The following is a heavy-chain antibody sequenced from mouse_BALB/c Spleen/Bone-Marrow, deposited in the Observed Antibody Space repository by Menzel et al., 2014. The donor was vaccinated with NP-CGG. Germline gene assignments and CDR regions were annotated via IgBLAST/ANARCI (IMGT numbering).Heavy chain of an antibody. J-gene: IGHJ2*01. Sequence: QVQLKESGAELVKPGASVKLSCKASGYTFXSYWMHWVKQRPGQGLEWIGEIDPSDSYTNYNQKFKGKATLTVDKSSSTAYMQLSSLASEDSAVYYCARDSITTVVATDYWGQGTTLTVSS. CDR1: GYTFXSYW. CDR2: IDPSDSYT. D-gene: IGHD1-1*01. CDR3: ARDSITTVVATDY. V-gene: IGHV1-69*02.